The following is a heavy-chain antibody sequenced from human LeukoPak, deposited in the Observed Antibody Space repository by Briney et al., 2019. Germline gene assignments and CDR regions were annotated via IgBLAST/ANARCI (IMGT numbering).Heavy chain of an antibody. V-gene: IGHV3-23*01. J-gene: IGHJ6*02. CDR3: AKDQLWFGEFLYYYYGMDV. Sequence: GGSLRLSCAASGFTFSNYAMSWVRQAPGKGLEWVSAISGSGGTTYYVASVKGRFTISRDNSKNTLYLQMNSLRAEDTAVYYCAKDQLWFGEFLYYYYGMDVWGQGTTVTVSS. CDR1: GFTFSNYA. D-gene: IGHD3-10*01. CDR2: ISGSGGTT.